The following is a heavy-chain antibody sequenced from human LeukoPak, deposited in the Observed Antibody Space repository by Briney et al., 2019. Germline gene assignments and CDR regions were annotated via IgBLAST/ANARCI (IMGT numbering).Heavy chain of an antibody. V-gene: IGHV1-46*01. D-gene: IGHD5-18*01. Sequence: ASVKVSCKASGYTFTGYYMHWVRQAPGQGLEWMGIINPSGGSTSYAQKFQGRVTMTRDMSTSTVYMELSSLRSEDTAVYYCARVGYSYGYDYWGQGTLVTVSS. CDR2: INPSGGST. CDR1: GYTFTGYY. J-gene: IGHJ4*02. CDR3: ARVGYSYGYDY.